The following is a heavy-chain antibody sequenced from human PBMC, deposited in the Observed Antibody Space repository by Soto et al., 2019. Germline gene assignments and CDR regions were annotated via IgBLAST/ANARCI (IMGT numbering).Heavy chain of an antibody. V-gene: IGHV3-30*18. CDR1: GFTFTTYG. D-gene: IGHD1-26*01. CDR2: ISYDGSHA. J-gene: IGHJ4*02. CDR3: AKERTFSVASGFDY. Sequence: QVQLVDSGGGVVQPGRSLRLSCEASGFTFTTYGMHWVRRAPGKGLEWVAVISYDGSHAYYADSVKGRFTISRDNSKNTLYLQINRLRAEDTAVYYCAKERTFSVASGFDYWGRGTLVTVSS.